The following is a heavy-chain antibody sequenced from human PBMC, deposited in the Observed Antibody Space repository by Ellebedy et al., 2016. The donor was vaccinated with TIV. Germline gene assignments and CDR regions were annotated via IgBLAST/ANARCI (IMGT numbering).Heavy chain of an antibody. J-gene: IGHJ4*02. CDR1: GFTFSDHY. D-gene: IGHD3-10*01. CDR3: ASRPRG. CDR2: TRNKANSYTT. Sequence: PGGSLRLSCAASGFTFSDHYMDWVRQAPGKGLEWVGRTRNKANSYTTEYAASVKGRFTISRDDSKNSLYLQMNSLRAEDTAVYYCASRPRGWGQGTLVTVSS. V-gene: IGHV3-72*01.